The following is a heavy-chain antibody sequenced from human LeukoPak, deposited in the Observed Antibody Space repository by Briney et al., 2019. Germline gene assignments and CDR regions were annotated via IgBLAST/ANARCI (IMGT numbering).Heavy chain of an antibody. J-gene: IGHJ4*02. D-gene: IGHD1-26*01. Sequence: SLRLSCAASGFTFSSYGMHWVRQAPGKGLEWVAVVWSDGTNKYYADSVKGRFTISRDNSKNTVYLQVNSLRPEDTAVYYCGKDLAAHWELLDHWGQGTLVTVSS. CDR3: GKDLAAHWELLDH. V-gene: IGHV3-30*18. CDR2: VWSDGTNK. CDR1: GFTFSSYG.